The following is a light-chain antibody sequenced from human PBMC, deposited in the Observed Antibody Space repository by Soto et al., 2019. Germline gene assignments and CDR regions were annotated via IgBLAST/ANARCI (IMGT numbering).Light chain of an antibody. CDR1: QSFNSW. CDR3: QQYDTYPWT. Sequence: DIQMTQSPSTLSASVGDRVTITCRASQSFNSWLAWYQQKPGKAPKLLISKASSLESGVPSRFSGSGSGTDFTLTISSLQPDDLATYYCQQYDTYPWTFGQGTKVEIK. CDR2: KAS. J-gene: IGKJ1*01. V-gene: IGKV1-5*03.